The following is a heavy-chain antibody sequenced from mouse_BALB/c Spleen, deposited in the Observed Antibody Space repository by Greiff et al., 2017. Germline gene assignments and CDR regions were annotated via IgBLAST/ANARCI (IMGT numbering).Heavy chain of an antibody. CDR1: GYSITSDYA. J-gene: IGHJ3*01. Sequence: EVQLQQSGPGLVKPSQSLSLTCTVTGYSITSDYAWNWIRQFPGNKLEWMGYISYSGSTSYNPSLKSRISITRDTSKNQFFLQLNSVTTEDTATYYCARNGNYEWFAYWGQGTLVTVSA. CDR2: ISYSGST. V-gene: IGHV3-2*02. CDR3: ARNGNYEWFAY. D-gene: IGHD2-1*01.